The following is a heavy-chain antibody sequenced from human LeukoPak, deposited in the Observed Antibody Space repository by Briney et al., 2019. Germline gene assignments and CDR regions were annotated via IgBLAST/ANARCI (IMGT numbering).Heavy chain of an antibody. CDR2: ISYDGSKK. Sequence: GRSLRLSCAASGFTFSSYGMHWVRQAPGKGLEWVAVISYDGSKKYYADSVKGRFTISRDNSKNTLYLQMNSLRTEDTAVYYCARDIAATGTYTDYWGQGTLVTVSS. J-gene: IGHJ4*02. V-gene: IGHV3-30*19. D-gene: IGHD6-13*01. CDR3: ARDIAATGTYTDY. CDR1: GFTFSSYG.